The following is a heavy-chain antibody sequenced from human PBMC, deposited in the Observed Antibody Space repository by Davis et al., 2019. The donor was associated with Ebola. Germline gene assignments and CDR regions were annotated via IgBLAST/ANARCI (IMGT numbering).Heavy chain of an antibody. J-gene: IGHJ4*02. CDR1: GGTFSSYA. D-gene: IGHD1-1*01. CDR3: GRGVQLWTFNF. CDR2: IIPMFGTS. V-gene: IGHV1-69*13. Sequence: AASVKVSCKASGGTFSSYAISWVRQAPGQGLEWMGGIIPMFGTSKYEQKFQDRVTITADESTSTAYMELSSLKSEDTAVYYCGRGVQLWTFNFWGQGTLVTVSS.